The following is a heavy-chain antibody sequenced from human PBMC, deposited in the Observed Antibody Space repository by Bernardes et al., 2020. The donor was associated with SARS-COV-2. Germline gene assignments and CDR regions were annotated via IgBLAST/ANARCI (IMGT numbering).Heavy chain of an antibody. Sequence: GGSLRLSCAASGFTFSDSAIHWVRQASGKGLYWVGRIRSNSNNYATAYAASVKGRFTISRDDSKNTAYLQMNSLKTEDTAVYFCIRLPTVSTSGGYDPGCWGQGTLVTVSS. CDR3: IRLPTVSTSGGYDPGC. J-gene: IGHJ4*02. CDR1: GFTFSDSA. CDR2: IRSNSNNYAT. D-gene: IGHD5-12*01. V-gene: IGHV3-73*01.